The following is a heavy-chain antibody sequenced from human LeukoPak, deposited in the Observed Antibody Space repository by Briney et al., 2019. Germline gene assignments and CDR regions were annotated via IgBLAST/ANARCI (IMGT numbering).Heavy chain of an antibody. D-gene: IGHD3-16*01. V-gene: IGHV4-59*01. CDR3: ARRGAGAPFDH. Sequence: PSETLSLTCTVSGDSISSYYWSWIRQPPGKGLEWIGYIYYSGSTNYNPSLKSRVTISVDTSKNQFSLKLSSVTAADTAVYYCARRGAGAPFDHWGQGTLVTVSS. J-gene: IGHJ4*02. CDR1: GDSISSYY. CDR2: IYYSGST.